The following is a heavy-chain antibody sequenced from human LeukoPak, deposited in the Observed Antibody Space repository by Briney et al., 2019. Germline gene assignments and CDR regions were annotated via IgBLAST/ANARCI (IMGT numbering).Heavy chain of an antibody. CDR1: GGSITSHY. CDR2: FYIKDRT. V-gene: IGHV4-4*07. Sequence: SETLSLTCTVSGGSITSHYWTWIRQPAGKGLEWIGHFYIKDRTNYTPPNFNPSLRSRASVSIDTSKNQFSLKLSSVTAADTAVYYCARPKRCQLPHIDYWGQGTLVTVSS. CDR3: ARPKRCQLPHIDY. J-gene: IGHJ4*02. D-gene: IGHD2-2*01.